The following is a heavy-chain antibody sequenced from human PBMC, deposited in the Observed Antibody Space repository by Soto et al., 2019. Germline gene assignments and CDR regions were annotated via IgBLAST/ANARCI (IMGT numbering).Heavy chain of an antibody. J-gene: IGHJ2*01. CDR2: IYYSGST. Sequence: QVQLQESGPGLVKPSQTLSLTCTVSGGSISSGGYYWSWIRQHPGKGLEWIGYIYYSGSTYYNPSLKSRVTISXXTXKXXSSLKLSSVTAAGTAVYYCARVGDDGGKDYWYFDLWGRGTLVTVSS. V-gene: IGHV4-31*03. D-gene: IGHD4-17*01. CDR3: ARVGDDGGKDYWYFDL. CDR1: GGSISSGGYY.